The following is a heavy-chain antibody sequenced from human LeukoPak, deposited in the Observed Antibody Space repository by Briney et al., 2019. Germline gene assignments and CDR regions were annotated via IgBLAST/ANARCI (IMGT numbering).Heavy chain of an antibody. D-gene: IGHD4-23*01. Sequence: GGSLRLSCAASGFTFDDYAMHWVWQAPGKGLEWVSYISSSGSTIYYADSVKGRFTISRDNAKNTLYLQMNSLRAEDTAVYYCAKEASYGGLIHFDYWGQGTLVTVSS. CDR3: AKEASYGGLIHFDY. CDR1: GFTFDDYA. CDR2: ISSSGSTI. V-gene: IGHV3-11*01. J-gene: IGHJ4*02.